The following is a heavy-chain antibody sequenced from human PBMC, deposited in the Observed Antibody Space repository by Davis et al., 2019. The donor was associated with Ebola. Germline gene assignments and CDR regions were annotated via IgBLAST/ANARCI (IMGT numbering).Heavy chain of an antibody. CDR1: GFTFSDYY. D-gene: IGHD6-6*01. CDR3: ARIRSSSSYYYYMDV. CDR2: ISSSGSTI. J-gene: IGHJ6*03. Sequence: GESLKISCAASGFTFSDYYMSWIRQAPGKGLEWVSYISSSGSTIYYADSVKGRFTISRDNAKNSLYLQMNSLRAEDTAVYYCARIRSSSSYYYYMDVWGKGTTVTVSS. V-gene: IGHV3-11*04.